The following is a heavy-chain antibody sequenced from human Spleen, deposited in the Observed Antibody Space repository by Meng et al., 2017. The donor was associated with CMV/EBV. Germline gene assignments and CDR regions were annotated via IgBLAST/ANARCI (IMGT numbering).Heavy chain of an antibody. CDR2: IYYSGST. CDR3: ARDRELSGGAYFDY. CDR1: GGSVSSDNYY. J-gene: IGHJ4*02. D-gene: IGHD1-7*01. V-gene: IGHV4-61*01. Sequence: GSLRLSCTVSGGSVSSDNYYWSWIRQPPGRGLEWIGYIYYSGSTNYNPSLKSRVTISVDTSKNQFSLKLSSLTAADTAVYYCARDRELSGGAYFDYWGQGTLVTVSS.